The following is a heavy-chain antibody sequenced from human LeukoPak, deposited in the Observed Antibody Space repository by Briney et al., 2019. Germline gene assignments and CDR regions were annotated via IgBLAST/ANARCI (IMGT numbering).Heavy chain of an antibody. D-gene: IGHD3-10*01. CDR3: AKGLPMLRGSRIDS. CDR1: GFTFSNAW. V-gene: IGHV3-23*01. CDR2: ISGSGGST. Sequence: PGGSLRLSCAASGFTFSNAWMSWVRQAPGKGLEWVSSISGSGGSTYYADSVKGRFTISRDNSKNTLYLQMSNLRAEDTAVYYCAKGLPMLRGSRIDSWGQGTLVTVSS. J-gene: IGHJ4*02.